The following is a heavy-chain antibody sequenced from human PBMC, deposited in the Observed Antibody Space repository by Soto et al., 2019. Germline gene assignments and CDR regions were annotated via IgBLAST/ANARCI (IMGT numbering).Heavy chain of an antibody. CDR1: GYTFTSYG. V-gene: IGHV1-18*01. CDR2: ISAYNGNT. J-gene: IGHJ6*02. D-gene: IGHD6-13*01. CDR3: ARARAPYSSSWHPPTEGIYGMDV. Sequence: ASVKVSCKASGYTFTSYGISWVRQAPGQGLEWMGWISAYNGNTNYAQKLQGRVTMTTDTSTSTAYMELRSLRSDDTAVYYCARARAPYSSSWHPPTEGIYGMDVWGQGTTVTVSS.